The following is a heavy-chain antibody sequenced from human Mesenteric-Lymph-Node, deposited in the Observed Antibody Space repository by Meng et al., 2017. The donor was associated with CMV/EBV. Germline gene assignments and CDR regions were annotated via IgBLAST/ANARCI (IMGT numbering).Heavy chain of an antibody. D-gene: IGHD3-9*01. CDR2: ISWNSGSI. V-gene: IGHV3-9*01. CDR3: AKDRSYYDISPSFDP. J-gene: IGHJ5*02. CDR1: GFTFDDYA. Sequence: GGSLRLSCAASGFTFDDYAMHWVRQAPGKGLEWVSGISWNSGSIGYADSVKGRFTISRDNAKNSLYLQMNSLRAEDTALYYCAKDRSYYDISPSFDPWGQGTLVTVSS.